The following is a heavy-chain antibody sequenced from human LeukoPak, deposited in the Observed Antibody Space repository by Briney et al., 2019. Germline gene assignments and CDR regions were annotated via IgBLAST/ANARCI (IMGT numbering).Heavy chain of an antibody. CDR3: ARDRRDIVVVPAANGGYYYYYMDV. J-gene: IGHJ6*03. Sequence: SETLSLTCIVSGGSISSYYWSWIRQPAGKGLEWIGRIYTSGSTNYNPSLKSRVTMSVDTSKNQFSLKLSSVTAADTAVYYCARDRRDIVVVPAANGGYYYYYMDVWGKGTTVTVSS. V-gene: IGHV4-4*07. D-gene: IGHD2-2*01. CDR1: GGSISSYY. CDR2: IYTSGST.